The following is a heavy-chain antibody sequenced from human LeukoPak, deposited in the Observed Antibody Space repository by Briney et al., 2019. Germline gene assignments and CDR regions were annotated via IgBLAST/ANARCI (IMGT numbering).Heavy chain of an antibody. CDR1: GGSISSYY. V-gene: IGHV4-59*01. Sequence: SETLSLTCTVSGGSISSYYWSWIRQPPGKGLEWIGYIYYSGSTNYNPSLKSRVTISVDTSKNQFSLKLSSVTAADTAIYFCVRDERRLAAGTEHYFDYWGQGTLVTVSS. CDR2: IYYSGST. J-gene: IGHJ4*02. CDR3: VRDERRLAAGTEHYFDY. D-gene: IGHD6-13*01.